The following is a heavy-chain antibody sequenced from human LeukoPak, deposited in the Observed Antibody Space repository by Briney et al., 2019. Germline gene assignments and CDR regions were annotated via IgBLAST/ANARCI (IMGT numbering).Heavy chain of an antibody. CDR2: FIPNSGDT. V-gene: IGHV1-2*02. CDR1: GYTFTDYY. CDR3: TRGGWLVK. J-gene: IGHJ4*02. Sequence: ASVKVSCKASGYTFTDYYIHWVRQAPGQGLEWMGWFIPNSGDTSYAQKFQGRVTMTRDTSISSAYMELSRLRSDDTAVYYCTRGGWLVKWGQGTLVTVSS. D-gene: IGHD6-19*01.